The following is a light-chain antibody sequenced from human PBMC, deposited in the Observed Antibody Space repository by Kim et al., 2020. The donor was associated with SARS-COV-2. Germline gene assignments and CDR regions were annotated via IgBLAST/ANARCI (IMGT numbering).Light chain of an antibody. V-gene: IGLV1-40*01. CDR2: GNS. CDR3: QSYDSSLSAPYV. Sequence: VTISCPGSSSNIGAGYDVHWYQQLPGTAPKLLIYGNSNRPSGVPDRFSDSKSGTSASLAITGLQAEDEADYYCQSYDSSLSAPYVLGTGTKVTVL. CDR1: SSNIGAGYD. J-gene: IGLJ1*01.